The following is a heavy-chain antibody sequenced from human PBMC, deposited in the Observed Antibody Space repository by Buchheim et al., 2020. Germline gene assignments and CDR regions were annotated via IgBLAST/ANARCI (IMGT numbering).Heavy chain of an antibody. CDR1: GVSITTTKW. D-gene: IGHD1-26*01. CDR2: IWHSGSA. V-gene: IGHV4-4*02. CDR3: AGWDRATYYFDS. J-gene: IGHJ4*02. Sequence: QVQLQESGPGLVKPSGTLSLTCAVSGVSITTTKWWAWFRQPPGKGLEWFAEIWHSGSANYRPSLKSRLSISVDKSANQFFLRLTSVTAADTAVYYCAGWDRATYYFDSWGQGTL.